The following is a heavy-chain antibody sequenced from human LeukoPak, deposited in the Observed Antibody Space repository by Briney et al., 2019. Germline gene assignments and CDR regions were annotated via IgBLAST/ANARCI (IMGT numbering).Heavy chain of an antibody. J-gene: IGHJ6*02. D-gene: IGHD5-18*01. CDR1: GYTFTSYG. CDR2: ISAYNGNT. CDR3: ARDLEDTAMAPYYYYGMDV. V-gene: IGHV1-18*01. Sequence: ASVKVSCKASGYTFTSYGISWVRQAPGQGLEWMGRISAYNGNTNYAQKLQGRVSMTTDTSTSTAYMELRSLRSDDTAVYYCARDLEDTAMAPYYYYGMDVWGQGTTVTVSS.